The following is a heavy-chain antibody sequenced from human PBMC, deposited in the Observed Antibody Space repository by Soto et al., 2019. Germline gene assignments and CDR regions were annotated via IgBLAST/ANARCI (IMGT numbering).Heavy chain of an antibody. Sequence: GGSLRLSCAASGFTFSQAWLSWVRQAPGKGLEWVGRIKSRGDGGTTDYTAPVKGRFSISRDDSRNTLDLQMNSLKTEDTAVYYCTTDRFNWGQGTLVTVSS. J-gene: IGHJ4*02. CDR2: IKSRGDGGTT. CDR3: TTDRFN. D-gene: IGHD3-10*01. V-gene: IGHV3-15*01. CDR1: GFTFSQAW.